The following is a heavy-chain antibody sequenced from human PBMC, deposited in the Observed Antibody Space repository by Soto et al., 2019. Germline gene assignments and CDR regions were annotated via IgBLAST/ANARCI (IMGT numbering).Heavy chain of an antibody. Sequence: QVQLVQSGAEVKKPESSVKVSCKAPGGTFGTYAISWVRQAPGQGLEWMGGIIPMFGTANYAQRFQDRVTITADESTNTVYMELSSLRSEDTAVYFCASGIQLWLRRINTGYSGWGQGTLVTVSS. CDR3: ASGIQLWLRRINTGYSG. J-gene: IGHJ4*02. CDR1: GGTFGTYA. CDR2: IIPMFGTA. V-gene: IGHV1-69*12. D-gene: IGHD5-18*01.